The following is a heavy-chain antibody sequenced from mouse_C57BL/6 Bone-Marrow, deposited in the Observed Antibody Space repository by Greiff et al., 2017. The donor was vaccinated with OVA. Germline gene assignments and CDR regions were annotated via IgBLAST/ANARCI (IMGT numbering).Heavy chain of an antibody. CDR3: REDYYAMDY. V-gene: IGHV1-15*01. CDR2: IDPETGGT. CDR1: GYTFTDYE. J-gene: IGHJ4*01. Sequence: VQLQQSGAELVRPGASVTLSCKASGYTFTDYEMHWVKQTPVHGLAWIGAIDPETGGTAYNQKFKGKAILTADNSSSTAYMELRSLTSEDSAVYYCREDYYAMDYWGQGTSVTVSS.